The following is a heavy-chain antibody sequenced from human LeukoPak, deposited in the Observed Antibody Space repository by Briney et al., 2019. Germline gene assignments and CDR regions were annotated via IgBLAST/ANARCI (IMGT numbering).Heavy chain of an antibody. Sequence: GGSLRLSCAASGFSVSDKYMTWVRQAPGKGLEWLSIIYSGGSTFYADSVQGRFTISRDTSKNTVYLEMNSLRLDDTAVYYCARGPHGLQLWHYFDYWGLGTLVTVSS. CDR3: ARGPHGLQLWHYFDY. J-gene: IGHJ4*02. V-gene: IGHV3-66*02. CDR2: IYSGGST. CDR1: GFSVSDKY. D-gene: IGHD5-18*01.